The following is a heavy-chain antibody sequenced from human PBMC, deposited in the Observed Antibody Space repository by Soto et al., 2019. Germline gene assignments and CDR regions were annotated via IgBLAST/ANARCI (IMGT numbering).Heavy chain of an antibody. CDR2: ISAYNGNT. CDR3: ARRIIAAAGSYYFDY. CDR1: GYTFTSYG. Sequence: ASVKVSCKASGYTFTSYGISWVRQAPGQGLEWMGWISAYNGNTNYAQKLQGRVTMTTDTSTSTAYMELRSLRSDDTAVYYCARRIIAAAGSYYFDYWGQGTLVTVSS. J-gene: IGHJ4*02. D-gene: IGHD6-13*01. V-gene: IGHV1-18*01.